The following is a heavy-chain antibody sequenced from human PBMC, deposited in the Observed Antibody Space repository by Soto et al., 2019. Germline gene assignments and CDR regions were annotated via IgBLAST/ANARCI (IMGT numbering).Heavy chain of an antibody. V-gene: IGHV1-18*01. D-gene: IGHD3-22*01. J-gene: IGHJ4*02. Sequence: SVKVSCKAAGYTFTSYGIRWVRQAPGQGLEWMGYISAYNRYTKYVQNLEGRVTMTTDTSSSTAYMELRSLRYDDTAVYYCGRVLDYYDSSDDQARIDHWGQGTLVPVSS. CDR1: GYTFTSYG. CDR2: ISAYNRYT. CDR3: GRVLDYYDSSDDQARIDH.